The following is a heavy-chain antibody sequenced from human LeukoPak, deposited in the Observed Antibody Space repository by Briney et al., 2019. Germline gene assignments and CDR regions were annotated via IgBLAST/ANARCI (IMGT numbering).Heavy chain of an antibody. D-gene: IGHD6-13*01. CDR3: ARASSWYAYFDY. CDR1: GYSISSGYY. V-gene: IGHV4-38-2*02. Sequence: SETLSLTCTVSGYSISSGYYWGWIRQPPGKGLEWIGSIYHSGSTYYNPSLKSRVTISVDTSKNQFSLKLSSVTAADTAVYYCARASSWYAYFDYWGQGALVTVSS. CDR2: IYHSGST. J-gene: IGHJ4*02.